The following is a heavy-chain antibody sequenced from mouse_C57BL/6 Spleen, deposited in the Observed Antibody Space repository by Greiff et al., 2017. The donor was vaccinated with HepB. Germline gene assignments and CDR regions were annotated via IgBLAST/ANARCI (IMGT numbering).Heavy chain of an antibody. CDR2: ISDGGSYT. V-gene: IGHV5-4*01. J-gene: IGHJ4*01. CDR1: GFTFSSYA. Sequence: EVHLVESGGGLVKPGGSLKLSCAASGFTFSSYAMSWVRQTPEKRLEWVATISDGGSYTYYPDNVKGRFTISRDNAKNNLYLQMSHLKSEDTAMYYCARVNYYAMDYCGQGTSVTVSS. CDR3: ARVNYYAMDY.